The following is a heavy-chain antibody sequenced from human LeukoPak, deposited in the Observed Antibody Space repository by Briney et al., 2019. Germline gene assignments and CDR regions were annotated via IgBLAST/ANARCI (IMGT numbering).Heavy chain of an antibody. CDR2: IKSKTDGGTT. CDR1: GFTFSSYW. Sequence: GGSLRLSCAASGFTFSSYWMSWVRQAPGKGLEWVGRIKSKTDGGTTDYAAPVKGRFTISRDDSKNTLYLQMNSLKTEDTAVYYCTTGPEQQLVGTGYYYYGMDVWGQGTTVTVSS. J-gene: IGHJ6*02. CDR3: TTGPEQQLVGTGYYYYGMDV. V-gene: IGHV3-15*01. D-gene: IGHD6-13*01.